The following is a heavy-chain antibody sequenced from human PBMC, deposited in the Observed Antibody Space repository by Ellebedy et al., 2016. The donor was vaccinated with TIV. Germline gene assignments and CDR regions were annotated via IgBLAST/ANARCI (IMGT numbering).Heavy chain of an antibody. V-gene: IGHV3-74*01. CDR3: AREYNAALDN. CDR1: GFTFSNHW. D-gene: IGHD1-1*01. Sequence: GESLKISCAASGFTFSNHWMHWVRQAPGKGLVWLSRINGDGTVSVYVDSVKGRFTISRDDASNTLFLQMSSLRAEDTAVYYCAREYNAALDNWGQGTRVTVSS. J-gene: IGHJ4*02. CDR2: INGDGTVS.